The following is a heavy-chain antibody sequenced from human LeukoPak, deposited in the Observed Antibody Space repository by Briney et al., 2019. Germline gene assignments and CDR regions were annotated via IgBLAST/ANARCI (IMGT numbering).Heavy chain of an antibody. Sequence: SETLSLTCTVSGGSISSYYWSWIRQPPGKGLEWIGYIYYSGSTNYNPSLKSRVTISVDTSKNQFSLKLSSVTAADTAVYYCARGGWFDPWGQGTLVTVSS. CDR1: GGSISSYY. V-gene: IGHV4-59*01. CDR3: ARGGWFDP. D-gene: IGHD3-10*01. CDR2: IYYSGST. J-gene: IGHJ5*02.